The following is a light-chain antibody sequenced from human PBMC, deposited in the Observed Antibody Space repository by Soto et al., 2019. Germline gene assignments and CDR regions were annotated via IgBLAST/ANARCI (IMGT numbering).Light chain of an antibody. CDR3: QQYDSSPRT. J-gene: IGKJ1*01. Sequence: EIVLTQSPGTLSLSPGERATLSCRASQSASTRSLAWYQQKPGQAPRLLISGASSRAADIPDRFSGSGSGTDFALTINRLEPEYFAVYYCQQYDSSPRTFGQGTKVDIK. V-gene: IGKV3-20*01. CDR1: QSASTRS. CDR2: GAS.